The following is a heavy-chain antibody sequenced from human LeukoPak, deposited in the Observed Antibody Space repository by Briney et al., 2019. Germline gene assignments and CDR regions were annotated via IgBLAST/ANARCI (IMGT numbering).Heavy chain of an antibody. J-gene: IGHJ4*02. Sequence: GGSLRLSCAASGFTFSDYYMSWIRQAPGKGLEWVSYISSSGSTIYYADSVKGRFTISRDNAKNSLYLQMNSLKAEDTAVYYCARVPPHCSGGSCYFDYWGQGTLVTVSS. V-gene: IGHV3-11*04. CDR3: ARVPPHCSGGSCYFDY. D-gene: IGHD2-15*01. CDR1: GFTFSDYY. CDR2: ISSSGSTI.